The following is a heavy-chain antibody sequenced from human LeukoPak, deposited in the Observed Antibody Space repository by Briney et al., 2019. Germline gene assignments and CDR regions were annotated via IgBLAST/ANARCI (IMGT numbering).Heavy chain of an antibody. V-gene: IGHV3-64*01. J-gene: IGHJ4*02. CDR2: ISSNGGST. D-gene: IGHD1-1*01. Sequence: GGSLRLSCAASGFTFSSYTMYWVRQAPGKGLEYVSAISSNGGSTYYANSVKGRFTISRDNSKNTLYLQMGSLRGEDMAVYYCAREVNWRFDSCGQGTLVTVSS. CDR3: AREVNWRFDS. CDR1: GFTFSSYT.